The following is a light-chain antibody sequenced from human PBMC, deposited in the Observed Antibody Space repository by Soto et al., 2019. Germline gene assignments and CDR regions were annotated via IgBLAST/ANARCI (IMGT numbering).Light chain of an antibody. CDR1: QRFSSY. J-gene: IGKJ3*01. Sequence: DIQMTQSPSSLSASVGDRVTITCRASQRFSSYLNWYQQKPGKAPKLLIYAASSLQSGVPSRFSGSGSGTDFTLSISSLQPEDFATYYCQQSYSTPFFGPGTKVYIK. CDR2: AAS. CDR3: QQSYSTPF. V-gene: IGKV1-39*01.